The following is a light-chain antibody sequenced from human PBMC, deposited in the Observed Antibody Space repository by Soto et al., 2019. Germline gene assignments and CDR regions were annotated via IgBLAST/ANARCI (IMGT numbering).Light chain of an antibody. CDR3: QQYSIWRT. J-gene: IGKJ1*01. Sequence: IVMTHSPDTLSVSPWEMATLSCRASQSITEKVVWYQQKSGQAPRLLIFGASTRAIGIPARFRGSGSGTQFTLTISSLQSEDFAVYYCQQYSIWRTFGQGTKVDIK. CDR1: QSITEK. CDR2: GAS. V-gene: IGKV3-15*01.